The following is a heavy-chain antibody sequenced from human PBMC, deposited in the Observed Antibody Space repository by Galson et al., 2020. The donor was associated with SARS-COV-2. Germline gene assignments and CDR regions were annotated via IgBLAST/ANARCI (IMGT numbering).Heavy chain of an antibody. V-gene: IGHV1-69*01. CDR3: ARDDGDDDSSGYGMGV. J-gene: IGHJ6*02. CDR2: IIPIFGTA. Sequence: KISRKASGGTFSSYAISWVRQAPGQGLEWMGGIIPIFGTANYAQKFQGRVTITADESTSTAYMELSSLRSEDTAVYYCARDDGDDDSSGYGMGVWGQGTTVTVSS. CDR1: GGTFSSYA. D-gene: IGHD3-22*01.